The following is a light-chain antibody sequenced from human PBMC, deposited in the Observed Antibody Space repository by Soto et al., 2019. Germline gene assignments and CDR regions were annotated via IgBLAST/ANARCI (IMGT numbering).Light chain of an antibody. Sequence: EIVLTQSPGTLSLSPGERATLSCRASQSIGNIYLAWYQQKPGQAPRPLIYTTASRATGIPDRFSGSGSGTDFTLTISRREPEDFAVYYCQQYGSAPGSFGQGTKVEIK. CDR3: QQYGSAPGS. J-gene: IGKJ1*01. V-gene: IGKV3-20*01. CDR2: TTA. CDR1: QSIGNIY.